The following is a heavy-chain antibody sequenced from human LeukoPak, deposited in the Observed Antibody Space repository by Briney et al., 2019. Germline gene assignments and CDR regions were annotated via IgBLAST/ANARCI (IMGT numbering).Heavy chain of an antibody. D-gene: IGHD1-26*01. CDR1: GYTFTSYD. Sequence: ASVKVSCKASGYTFTSYDINWVRQATGLGLEWMGWMNPNSGNTGYAQKFQGRVTMTRNTSISTAYMELSSLRSEDTAVYYCARDLPWESNAFDIWRQGTMVTVSS. CDR2: MNPNSGNT. CDR3: ARDLPWESNAFDI. J-gene: IGHJ3*02. V-gene: IGHV1-8*01.